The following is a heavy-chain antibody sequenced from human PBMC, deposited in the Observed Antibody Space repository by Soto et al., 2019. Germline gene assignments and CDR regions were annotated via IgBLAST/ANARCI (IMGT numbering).Heavy chain of an antibody. CDR3: ALGIGYSSGWVTPFDY. V-gene: IGHV4-59*08. Sequence: QVQLQESGPGLVKPSETLSLTCTVSGGSISSYYWSWIRQPPGKGLEWIGYIYYSGSTNYNPSLNSRVTIAVDTSKNQFSLKLSSVTAADTAVYYWALGIGYSSGWVTPFDYWGQGTLVTVSS. CDR2: IYYSGST. J-gene: IGHJ4*02. CDR1: GGSISSYY. D-gene: IGHD6-19*01.